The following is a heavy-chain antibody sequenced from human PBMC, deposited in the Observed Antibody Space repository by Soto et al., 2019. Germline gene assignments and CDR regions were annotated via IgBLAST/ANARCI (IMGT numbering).Heavy chain of an antibody. CDR2: IGMAGDT. Sequence: GGSLRLSCVASAFSFANYDMHWVRQVTGRGLEWVSGIGMAGDTYYSSSVKGRFIISRENAKDSLFLQMNSLTPDDTALYYCKRGIYLGYPLPHRYFDNWCQGNLVSVS. CDR1: AFSFANYD. D-gene: IGHD3-16*01. V-gene: IGHV3-13*01. CDR3: KRGIYLGYPLPHRYFDN. J-gene: IGHJ4*02.